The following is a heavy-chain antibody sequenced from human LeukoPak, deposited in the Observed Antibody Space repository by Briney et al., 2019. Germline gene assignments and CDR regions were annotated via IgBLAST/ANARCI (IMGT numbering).Heavy chain of an antibody. CDR2: ISAYNGDT. Sequence: GASVKVPCKASGFTFTRYGISWVRQAPGQGLEWMGWISAYNGDTKYAHKFQDRLTMTTDTSTSTAYMELRSLRSDDTAVYYCARDPSNTSGWYAWADYWGQGTLVTVSS. V-gene: IGHV1-18*01. D-gene: IGHD6-19*01. J-gene: IGHJ4*02. CDR3: ARDPSNTSGWYAWADY. CDR1: GFTFTRYG.